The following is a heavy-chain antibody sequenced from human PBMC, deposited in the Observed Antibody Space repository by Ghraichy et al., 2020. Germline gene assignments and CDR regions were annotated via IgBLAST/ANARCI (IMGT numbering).Heavy chain of an antibody. Sequence: SVKVSCKASGGTFSSYAISWVRQAPGQGLEWMGGIIPIFGTANYAQKFQGRVTITADESTSTAYMELSSLRSEDTAVYYCARQGYYDSSGYYLQFDYWGQGTLVTVSS. CDR3: ARQGYYDSSGYYLQFDY. CDR1: GGTFSSYA. J-gene: IGHJ4*02. V-gene: IGHV1-69*13. D-gene: IGHD3-22*01. CDR2: IIPIFGTA.